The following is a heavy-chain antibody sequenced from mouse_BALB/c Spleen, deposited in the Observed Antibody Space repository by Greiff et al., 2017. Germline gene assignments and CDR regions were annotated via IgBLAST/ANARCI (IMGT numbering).Heavy chain of an antibody. D-gene: IGHD2-4*01. CDR3: ARGMITTRGFAY. CDR1: GFNIKDTY. J-gene: IGHJ3*01. CDR2: IDPANGNT. Sequence: DVKLVESGAELVKPGASVKLSCTASGFNIKDTYIHWVKQRPEQGLEWIGMIDPANGNTKYDPRFQGKATITADTSSNTAYLQLSSLTSEDTAVYYCARGMITTRGFAYWGQGTLVTVSA. V-gene: IGHV14-3*02.